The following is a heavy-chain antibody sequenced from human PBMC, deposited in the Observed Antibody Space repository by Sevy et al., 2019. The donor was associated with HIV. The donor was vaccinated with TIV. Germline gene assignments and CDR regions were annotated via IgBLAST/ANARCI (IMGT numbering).Heavy chain of an antibody. V-gene: IGHV3-NL1*01. Sequence: GGSLRLSCAMSGSSLSNYGMQWVRQAPGKGLEWVSVIYSGGSTYYADSVKGRFTISRDNSKNTLYLQMNSLRAEDTAVYYCARSRYCGGDCYFDYWGQGTLVTVSS. CDR3: ARSRYCGGDCYFDY. CDR2: IYSGGST. CDR1: GSSLSNYG. J-gene: IGHJ4*02. D-gene: IGHD2-21*02.